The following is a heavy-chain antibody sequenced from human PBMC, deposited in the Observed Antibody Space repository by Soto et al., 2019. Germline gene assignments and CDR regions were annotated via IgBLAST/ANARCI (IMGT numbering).Heavy chain of an antibody. Sequence: LSLTCAVSGGSIVSGGYSWSWIRQPPGKGLQWIGHIYEGGNTYYTPSLDSRVTISVDKSKNQFSLRLSSVTAADTAVYFCVRRSPEDAFDIWGQGTLVTVSS. J-gene: IGHJ3*02. CDR3: VRRSPEDAFDI. V-gene: IGHV4-30-2*01. CDR2: IYEGGNT. CDR1: GGSIVSGGYS.